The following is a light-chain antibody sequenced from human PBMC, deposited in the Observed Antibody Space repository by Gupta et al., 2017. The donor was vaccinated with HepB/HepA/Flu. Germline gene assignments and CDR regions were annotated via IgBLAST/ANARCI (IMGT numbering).Light chain of an antibody. CDR1: SSDVGGYNY. Sequence: QSALTQPAYVSGSPGQSIPISCTGTSSDVGGYNYVSWYQQHPGKAPKLMIYDVSNRPSGVSNRFSGSKSGNTASLTISGLQAEDEADYYCSSYTSSSTRVFGGGTKLTVL. CDR2: DVS. J-gene: IGLJ2*01. CDR3: SSYTSSSTRV. V-gene: IGLV2-14*01.